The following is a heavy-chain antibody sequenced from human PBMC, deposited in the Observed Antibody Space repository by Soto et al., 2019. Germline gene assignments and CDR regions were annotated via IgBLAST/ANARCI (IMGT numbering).Heavy chain of an antibody. D-gene: IGHD1-26*01. V-gene: IGHV3-7*03. Sequence: EVQLVESGGGLVQPGGSLRLSCAASGFSFDTYWMSWVRQAPGKGLEWVATINPDGRETFYVDSVRGRLTISRDNAKKSLYLQMNSLRAEDTAVYYCASGGWETPIWGQGTLVTVSS. J-gene: IGHJ4*02. CDR1: GFSFDTYW. CDR2: INPDGRET. CDR3: ASGGWETPI.